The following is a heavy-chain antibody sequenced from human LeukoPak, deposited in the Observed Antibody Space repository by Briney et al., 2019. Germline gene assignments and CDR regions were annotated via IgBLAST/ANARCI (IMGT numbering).Heavy chain of an antibody. Sequence: KPGGSLRLSCAASGFTFSDYYMSWIRQAPGKGLEWVSYISSSGSTIYYADSVKGRFTISRDNAKNSLYLQMNSLRAEDTAVYYCAKDRLLSSYFDYWGQGTQVTVSS. CDR1: GFTFSDYY. D-gene: IGHD2/OR15-2a*01. J-gene: IGHJ4*02. V-gene: IGHV3-11*01. CDR2: ISSSGSTI. CDR3: AKDRLLSSYFDY.